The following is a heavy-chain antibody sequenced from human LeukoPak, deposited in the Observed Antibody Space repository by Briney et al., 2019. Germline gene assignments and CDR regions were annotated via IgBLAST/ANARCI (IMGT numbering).Heavy chain of an antibody. D-gene: IGHD2-21*02. CDR2: IYTSGTI. Sequence: SETLSLTCTVSGGSISSSNYYWGWIRQPAGKGLEWIGRIYTSGTINYNPSLKTRVTMSVDTSKNQFALKLTSVTAADTAVYYCARGPSRVVVTAMGAFDIWGQGTMVTVSS. CDR1: GGSISSSNYY. CDR3: ARGPSRVVVTAMGAFDI. J-gene: IGHJ3*02. V-gene: IGHV4-61*02.